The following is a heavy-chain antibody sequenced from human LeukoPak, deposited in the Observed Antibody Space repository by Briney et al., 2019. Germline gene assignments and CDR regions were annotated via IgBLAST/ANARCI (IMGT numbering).Heavy chain of an antibody. CDR2: ISWNSGSI. D-gene: IGHD3-10*01. CDR1: GFTFDDYA. Sequence: GGSLRLSCAASGFTFDDYAMHWVRQAPGKGLEWVSGISWNSGSIGYADSVKGRFTISRDNAKNSLYLQMNSLRAEDTALYYCAKDIGFGELSPRQLLGAFDIWGQGTMVTVSS. V-gene: IGHV3-9*01. CDR3: AKDIGFGELSPRQLLGAFDI. J-gene: IGHJ3*02.